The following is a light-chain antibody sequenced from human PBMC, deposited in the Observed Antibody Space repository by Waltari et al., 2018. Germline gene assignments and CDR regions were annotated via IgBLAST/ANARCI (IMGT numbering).Light chain of an antibody. V-gene: IGLV3-21*02. CDR3: QVWDSKTNQYV. J-gene: IGLJ1*01. Sequence: SYVLTQPPSVSVAPGQTATITCGGNNIGGESVHWYRQKPAQAPVVVVSGDTNRPAGIPERFTGSNPGNTATLTISRVEAGDEADYFCQVWDSKTNQYVFGTGTKVTVL. CDR2: GDT. CDR1: NIGGES.